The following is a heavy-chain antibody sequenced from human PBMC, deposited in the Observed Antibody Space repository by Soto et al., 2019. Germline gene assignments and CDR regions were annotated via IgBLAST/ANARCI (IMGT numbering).Heavy chain of an antibody. Sequence: LSCAGSGFTFSDAWMNWVRQAPGKGLEWVGRVKSKTHGGTTDYAAPVKGRFTISRDDSENTVFLQMNSLKTEDTAVYYCATGGYYPDYWGQGTLVTVS. D-gene: IGHD3-10*01. CDR1: GFTFSDAW. J-gene: IGHJ4*02. CDR2: VKSKTHGGTT. V-gene: IGHV3-15*01. CDR3: ATGGYYPDY.